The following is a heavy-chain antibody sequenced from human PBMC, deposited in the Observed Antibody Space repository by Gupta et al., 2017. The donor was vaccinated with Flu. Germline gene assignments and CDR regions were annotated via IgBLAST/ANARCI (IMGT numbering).Heavy chain of an antibody. V-gene: IGHV3-30-3*01. Sequence: QVQLVESGGGVVQPGRSLRLSCAASGFTFSGYRFHGVRQAPGKGLEWVAFISYDGSNEYYADSVKGRFTIARDNSKNTLYLQMSSLRAEDTAVYYCARAGDCSSKSCYLQGLYMDVWGKGTTVTVSS. J-gene: IGHJ6*03. CDR3: ARAGDCSSKSCYLQGLYMDV. CDR1: GFTFSGYR. D-gene: IGHD2-2*01. CDR2: ISYDGSNE.